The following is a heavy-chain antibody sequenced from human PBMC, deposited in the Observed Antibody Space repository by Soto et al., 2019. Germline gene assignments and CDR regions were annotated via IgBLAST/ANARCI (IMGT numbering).Heavy chain of an antibody. V-gene: IGHV3-73*02. CDR1: GFTFSGST. Sequence: DVQLVQSGGGLVQPGGSLKLSCAASGFTFSGSTVHWVRQASGEGLQWVGRIRSKANDYATTYIASVKGRFTISRDDSKNTAWLQLSDLKTEDTAVYYCTGGYCTGGTCYSGYFQHWGQGALVTVFS. J-gene: IGHJ1*01. CDR3: TGGYCTGGTCYSGYFQH. D-gene: IGHD2-15*01. CDR2: IRSKANDYAT.